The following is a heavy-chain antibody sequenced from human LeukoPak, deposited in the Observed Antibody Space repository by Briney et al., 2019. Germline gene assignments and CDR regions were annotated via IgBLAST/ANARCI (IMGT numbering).Heavy chain of an antibody. Sequence: SVKVSCKASGDTFTSYYMHWVRQAPGQGLEWMGGVIPIFGTANYAQKFQGRVTITADESTSTAYMELSSLRSEDTAVYYCARSMVRGVILFSWFDPWGQGTLVTVSS. J-gene: IGHJ5*02. V-gene: IGHV1-69*13. CDR1: GDTFTSYY. D-gene: IGHD3-10*01. CDR3: ARSMVRGVILFSWFDP. CDR2: VIPIFGTA.